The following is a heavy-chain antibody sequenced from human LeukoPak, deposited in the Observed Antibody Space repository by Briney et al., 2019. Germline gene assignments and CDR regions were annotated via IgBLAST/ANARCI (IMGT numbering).Heavy chain of an antibody. CDR3: ARAHCSSTSCYRNGWFDP. D-gene: IGHD2-2*01. V-gene: IGHV1-8*03. Sequence: ASVKVSCKASGYTFTSYGISWVRQAPGQGLEWMGWMNPNSGNTGYAQKFQGRVTITRNTSISTAYMELSSLRSEDTAVYYCARAHCSSTSCYRNGWFDPWGQGTLVTVSS. CDR2: MNPNSGNT. CDR1: GYTFTSYG. J-gene: IGHJ5*02.